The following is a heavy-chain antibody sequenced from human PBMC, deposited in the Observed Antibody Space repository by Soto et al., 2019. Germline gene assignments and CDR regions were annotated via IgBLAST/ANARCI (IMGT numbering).Heavy chain of an antibody. V-gene: IGHV3-48*03. Sequence: EVQLVASGGDLVQPGGSLRLSCVDSGFSFSSHEMAWVRQAPGKGLEWISYISSCGDIVKYADSVKGRFTISRDNAKNSLYLQMNSLKVEDTAIYYCAGGVMYTGSFYEWGQGTLVTVSS. CDR3: AGGVMYTGSFYE. CDR2: ISSCGDIV. J-gene: IGHJ4*02. CDR1: GFSFSSHE. D-gene: IGHD1-26*01.